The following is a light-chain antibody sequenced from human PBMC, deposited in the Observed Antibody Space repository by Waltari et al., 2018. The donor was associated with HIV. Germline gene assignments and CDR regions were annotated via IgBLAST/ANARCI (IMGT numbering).Light chain of an antibody. Sequence: QSALTQPASVSGPPGKSITISCTGTTSDVGSYELVSWYQTHPAKSPKIMIYEVSNRPSGVSNRFSGSKSCDTASLTISGRQAEDGADYYCCPYAGSSTHVFGGGTKVTVL. J-gene: IGLJ1*01. V-gene: IGLV2-23*02. CDR1: TSDVGSYEL. CDR2: EVS. CDR3: CPYAGSSTHV.